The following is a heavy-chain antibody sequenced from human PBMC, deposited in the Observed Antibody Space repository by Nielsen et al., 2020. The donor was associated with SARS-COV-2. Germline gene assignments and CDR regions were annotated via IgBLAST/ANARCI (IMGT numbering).Heavy chain of an antibody. D-gene: IGHD7-27*01. J-gene: IGHJ3*01. CDR3: ARARSNRGYLGGSHFDSTGYDPFHF. CDR2: IIPIFGSP. Sequence: WVRQAPGQGLEWMGGIIPIFGSPNYGEKFRGRVTISADESASTVYMELTGLTSEDTAVFYCARARSNRGYLGGSHFDSTGYDPFHFWGQGTMVTVSS. V-gene: IGHV1-69*01.